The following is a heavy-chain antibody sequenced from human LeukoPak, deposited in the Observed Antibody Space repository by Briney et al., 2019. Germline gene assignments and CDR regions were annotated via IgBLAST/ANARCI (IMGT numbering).Heavy chain of an antibody. D-gene: IGHD6-19*01. V-gene: IGHV3-23*01. CDR3: SRGFLGGTDQYFDS. J-gene: IGHJ4*02. CDR1: GFTFSTYA. CDR2: IGGGGPTT. Sequence: GGSLRLACAASGFTFSTYAMNWVRQAPAKGLEWVSTIGGGGPTTDYADSVKDRFTISRDNSKNTLYLQMNSLRAEDTAVYFCSRGFLGGTDQYFDSWGQGTLVTVSS.